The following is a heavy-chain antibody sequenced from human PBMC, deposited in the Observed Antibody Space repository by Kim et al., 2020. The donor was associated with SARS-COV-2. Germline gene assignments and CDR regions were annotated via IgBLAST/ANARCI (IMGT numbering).Heavy chain of an antibody. Sequence: IPSLKSRVTMSVDTSKNQFSLKLSSVTAADTAVYYCARLRRYGDSWYFDLWCRGTLVTVSS. V-gene: IGHV4-39*01. CDR3: ARLRRYGDSWYFDL. J-gene: IGHJ2*01. D-gene: IGHD4-17*01.